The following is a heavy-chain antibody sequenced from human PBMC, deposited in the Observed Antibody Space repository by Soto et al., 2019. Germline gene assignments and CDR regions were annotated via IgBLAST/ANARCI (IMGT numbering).Heavy chain of an antibody. J-gene: IGHJ4*01. CDR1: DVTIVSSSYY. Sequence: LETLRHTNTFSDVTIVSSSYYLIWIRKPPGKGLEWIGSIYYSGSTYYNPSLKSRVTISVDTSKNQFSLKLSSVTAADTAVYYCQTTYSSGWYSWDFDYWGHGTLVTVSS. D-gene: IGHD6-19*01. V-gene: IGHV4-39*01. CDR2: IYYSGST. CDR3: QTTYSSGWYSWDFDY.